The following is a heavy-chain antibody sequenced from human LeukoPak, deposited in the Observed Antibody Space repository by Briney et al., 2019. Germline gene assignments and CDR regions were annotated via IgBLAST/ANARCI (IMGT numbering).Heavy chain of an antibody. CDR3: AKDREGKSSAYYFDY. Sequence: GGSLRLCCAASGFTFDDYVMHWVRQAPGKGLEWVSLISWDAVITDYADSVKGRFTISRDNSKNSLYLQMNSLRTEDTALYFCAKDREGKSSAYYFDYWGQGTLVTVSS. CDR2: ISWDAVIT. V-gene: IGHV3-43*01. J-gene: IGHJ4*02. CDR1: GFTFDDYV. D-gene: IGHD6-6*01.